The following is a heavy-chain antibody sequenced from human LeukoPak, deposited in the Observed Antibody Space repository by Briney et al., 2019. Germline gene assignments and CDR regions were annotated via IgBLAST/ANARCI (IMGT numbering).Heavy chain of an antibody. J-gene: IGHJ5*02. Sequence: GGSLRLSCAASGFAFSTYAIHWVRQAPGKGLEWVAVISYDGSNKYYADSVKGRFTISRDNSKNTLYLQLNSLSAEDTAVYYCAREKIAATGKNWFDPWGQGTLVTVSS. V-gene: IGHV3-30*04. CDR1: GFAFSTYA. CDR2: ISYDGSNK. CDR3: AREKIAATGKNWFDP. D-gene: IGHD6-13*01.